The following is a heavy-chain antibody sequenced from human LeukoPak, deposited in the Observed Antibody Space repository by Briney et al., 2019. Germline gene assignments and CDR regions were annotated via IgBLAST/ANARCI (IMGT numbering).Heavy chain of an antibody. CDR3: ARNLNSWFDP. D-gene: IGHD3-9*01. Sequence: GGSLRLSCAASGFTFSSHNMNWVRQAPGKGLEWVSSISSSSSYIYYADSLKGRFTISRDNAKNSLFLQMNSLRAEDTAVYYCARNLNSWFDPWGQGTLVTVSS. CDR2: ISSSSSYI. V-gene: IGHV3-21*01. CDR1: GFTFSSHN. J-gene: IGHJ5*02.